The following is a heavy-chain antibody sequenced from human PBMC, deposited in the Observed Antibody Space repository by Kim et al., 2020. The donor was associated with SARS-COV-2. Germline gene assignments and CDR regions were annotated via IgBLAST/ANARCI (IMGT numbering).Heavy chain of an antibody. V-gene: IGHV1-69*02. J-gene: IGHJ6*02. CDR3: ARNGIGHQYGMDV. D-gene: IGHD2-2*01. Sequence: NYAQKFQDRFTITADKSTNTDYMELSSLRSEDTAVYYCARNGIGHQYGMDVWGQGTTVTVSS.